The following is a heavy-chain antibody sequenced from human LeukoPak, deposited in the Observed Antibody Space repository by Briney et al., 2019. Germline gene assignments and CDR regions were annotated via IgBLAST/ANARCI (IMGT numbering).Heavy chain of an antibody. CDR1: GFTFSSYA. Sequence: GRSLRLSCAASGFTFSSYAMHWVRQAPGKGLEWVAVISYDGSNKYYADSVKGRFTISRDNSKNTLYLQMNSLRAEDTAVYYRARDGQWEPGPYFYGMDVWGQGTTVTVSS. V-gene: IGHV3-30-3*01. CDR2: ISYDGSNK. D-gene: IGHD1-26*01. CDR3: ARDGQWEPGPYFYGMDV. J-gene: IGHJ6*02.